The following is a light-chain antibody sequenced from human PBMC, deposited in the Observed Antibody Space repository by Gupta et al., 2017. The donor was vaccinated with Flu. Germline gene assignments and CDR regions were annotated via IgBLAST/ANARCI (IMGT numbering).Light chain of an antibody. V-gene: IGLV7-46*01. J-gene: IGLJ1*01. Sequence: QAVVTQESSLTESPGGTVTLTCGSTTGPVTSGHYPYWLQQKPGQAPRTLIFDTTDKHPWTPARFSGFLVGDKAALTLSGAQPEDEADYYCLLSFSDGDVFGPGTQVTVL. CDR2: DTT. CDR1: TGPVTSGHY. CDR3: LLSFSDGDV.